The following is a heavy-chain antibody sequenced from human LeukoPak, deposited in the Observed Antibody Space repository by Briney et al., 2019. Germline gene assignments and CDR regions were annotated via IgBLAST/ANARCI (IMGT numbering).Heavy chain of an antibody. V-gene: IGHV5-51*01. Sequence: NRGESLKISCKGSGYSFTSYWIGWVRQMPGKGLEWMGIIYPGDSDTRYSPSFQGQVTISADKSISTAYLQWSSLKASDTAMYYCARLLGVVVPAATGGFDYWGQGTLVTVSS. J-gene: IGHJ4*02. CDR2: IYPGDSDT. CDR1: GYSFTSYW. CDR3: ARLLGVVVPAATGGFDY. D-gene: IGHD2-2*01.